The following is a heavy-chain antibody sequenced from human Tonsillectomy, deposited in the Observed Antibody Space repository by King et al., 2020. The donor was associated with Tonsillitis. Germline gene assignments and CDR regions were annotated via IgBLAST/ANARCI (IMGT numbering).Heavy chain of an antibody. D-gene: IGHD2-21*02. V-gene: IGHV4-34*01. CDR1: GGSFSGYY. J-gene: IGHJ4*02. CDR2: INHSGST. CDR3: ARVWYCGGDCYKDY. Sequence: VQLQQWGAGLLKPSETLSLTCAVYGGSFSGYYWSWIRQPPGKGLEWIGEINHSGSTNYNPSLKSRVTISVDTSKNQFSLKLSSVTAADTAVYYCARVWYCGGDCYKDYWGQGTLVTVSS.